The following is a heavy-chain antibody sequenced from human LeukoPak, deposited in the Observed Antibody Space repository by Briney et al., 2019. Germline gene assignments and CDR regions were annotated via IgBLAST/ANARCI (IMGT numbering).Heavy chain of an antibody. CDR2: INPNSGGT. CDR1: GYTFTGYY. V-gene: IGHV1-2*02. CDR3: ARDRGDSGSYSWYFDL. Sequence: ASVKVSCKASGYTFTGYYMHWVRQAPGQGLEWMGWINPNSGGTNYAQKFQGRVTMTRDTSISTAYMELSRLRSDDTAVYYCARDRGDSGSYSWYFDLWGRGTLVTVSS. J-gene: IGHJ2*01. D-gene: IGHD1-26*01.